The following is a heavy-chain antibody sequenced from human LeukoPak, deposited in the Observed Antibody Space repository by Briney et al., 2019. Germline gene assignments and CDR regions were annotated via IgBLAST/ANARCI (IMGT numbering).Heavy chain of an antibody. CDR3: ARGEEWLRLAYYYGMDV. J-gene: IGHJ6*02. Sequence: GGSLRLSCAASGFTFSSYGMHWVRQAPGKGLEWVAVIWYDGSNKYYADSVKGRFTISRDNSKNTLYLQMNSLRAEDTAVYYCARGEEWLRLAYYYGMDVWGQGTTATVSS. CDR1: GFTFSSYG. D-gene: IGHD5-12*01. CDR2: IWYDGSNK. V-gene: IGHV3-33*01.